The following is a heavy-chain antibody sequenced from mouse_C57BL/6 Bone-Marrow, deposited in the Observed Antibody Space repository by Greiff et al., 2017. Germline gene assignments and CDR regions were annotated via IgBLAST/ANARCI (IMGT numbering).Heavy chain of an antibody. D-gene: IGHD1-1*01. Sequence: QVQLQQSGPELVKPGASVKISCKASGYAFSSSWMNWVKQRPGKGLEWIGRIYPGDGDPNYNGKFKGKATLTADKSSSTAYMQLSSLTSEDSAVYFCARENYYGSSLDDWGQGTTLTVSS. CDR1: GYAFSSSW. V-gene: IGHV1-82*01. CDR3: ARENYYGSSLDD. J-gene: IGHJ2*01. CDR2: IYPGDGDP.